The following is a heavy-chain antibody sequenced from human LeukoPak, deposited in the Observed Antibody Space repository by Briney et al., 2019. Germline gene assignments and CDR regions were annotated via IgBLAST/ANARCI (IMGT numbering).Heavy chain of an antibody. J-gene: IGHJ4*02. CDR3: ARAQYYYDSSGYSDY. CDR2: INPNSGGT. D-gene: IGHD3-22*01. Sequence: ASVTVSFKASGYTFTGYYMHWVRQAPGQGLEWMGWINPNSGGTNYAQKFQGRVTMTRDTSISTAYMELSRLRSDDTAVYYCARAQYYYDSSGYSDYWGQGTLVTVSS. V-gene: IGHV1-2*02. CDR1: GYTFTGYY.